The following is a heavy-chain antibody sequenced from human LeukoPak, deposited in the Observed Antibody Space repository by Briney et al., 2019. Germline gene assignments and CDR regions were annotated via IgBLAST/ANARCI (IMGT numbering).Heavy chain of an antibody. CDR3: ARDRRGYSGYDKMDY. CDR2: VSAYNGNT. Sequence: AAGKVSCKSSGYTFTSYGISWGRQAPGQGLEWMGGVSAYNGNTNYAQKLQGTVTMTTDTSTSTAYMELRSLRSDDTAVYYCARDRRGYSGYDKMDYWGQGTLVTVSS. V-gene: IGHV1-18*01. J-gene: IGHJ4*02. D-gene: IGHD5-12*01. CDR1: GYTFTSYG.